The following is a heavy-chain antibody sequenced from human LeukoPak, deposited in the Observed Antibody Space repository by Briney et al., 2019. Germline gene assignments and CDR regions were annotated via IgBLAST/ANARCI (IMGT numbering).Heavy chain of an antibody. J-gene: IGHJ4*02. CDR3: ARLVVVAVAATPLLYYFDY. D-gene: IGHD2-15*01. CDR1: GYTFTSYG. V-gene: IGHV1-18*01. Sequence: ASVKVSCKASGYTFTSYGISWVRQAPGQGLEWMGWISAYNGNTNYAQKLQGRVTMTTDTSTSTAYMELRSLRSDDTAVYYCARLVVVAVAATPLLYYFDYWGQGTLVTVSS. CDR2: ISAYNGNT.